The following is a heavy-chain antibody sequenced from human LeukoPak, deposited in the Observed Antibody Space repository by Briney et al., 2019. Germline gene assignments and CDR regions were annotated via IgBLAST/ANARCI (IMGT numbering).Heavy chain of an antibody. J-gene: IGHJ4*02. CDR3: ARDGGPYSQIDY. V-gene: IGHV1-46*01. CDR2: ITPSGGST. Sequence: GASVKVSCKASGFTFTSYFMHWVRQAPGQGLEWMGIITPSGGSTTYAQKFQGRVTMTRDTSTSTAYMELSSLRSEDTAVYYCARDGGPYSQIDYWGQGTLVTVSS. D-gene: IGHD3-16*01. CDR1: GFTFTSYF.